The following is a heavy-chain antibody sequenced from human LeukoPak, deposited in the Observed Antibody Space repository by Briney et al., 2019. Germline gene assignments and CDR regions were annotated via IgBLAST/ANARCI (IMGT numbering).Heavy chain of an antibody. CDR1: GGSFSGYY. CDR2: INPSGRI. V-gene: IGHV4-34*01. Sequence: SETRSLTCAVYGGSFSGYYWPWIRQAPGKGLAWIGEINPSGRISYNPSLTRRLTISVDASKHQSSLNLRSLTAPDTPVYYCAIGRQEVSMRVWVMTGVSYDLDVWGKGTTVSV. D-gene: IGHD3-22*01. J-gene: IGHJ6*03. CDR3: AIGRQEVSMRVWVMTGVSYDLDV.